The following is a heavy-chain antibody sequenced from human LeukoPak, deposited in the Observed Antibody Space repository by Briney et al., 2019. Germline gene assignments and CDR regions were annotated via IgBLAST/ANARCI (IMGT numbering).Heavy chain of an antibody. J-gene: IGHJ4*02. CDR3: ARAVSAARVYDY. D-gene: IGHD2-15*01. Sequence: GGSLRLPCVASGFTFRSYEMNWVRQVPGKGLECLSYISGDGTTIQYADSVKGRFTISRDNANNSLYLQMNSLRAEDTAVYYCARAVSAARVYDYWGQGTLVTVSS. CDR1: GFTFRSYE. V-gene: IGHV3-48*03. CDR2: ISGDGTTI.